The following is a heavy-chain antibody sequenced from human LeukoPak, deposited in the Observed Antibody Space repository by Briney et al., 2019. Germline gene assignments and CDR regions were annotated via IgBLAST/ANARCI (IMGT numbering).Heavy chain of an antibody. D-gene: IGHD4-17*01. CDR1: GFTFSSYW. Sequence: PGGSLRLSCAASGFTFSSYWMHWVRQAPGKGLVWVSRINTDGSSTSYADSVKGRFAISRDNAKNTLYLQMNSLRAEDTAVYYCARTTTYGDYSDYWGQGTLVTVSS. CDR2: INTDGSST. CDR3: ARTTTYGDYSDY. V-gene: IGHV3-74*01. J-gene: IGHJ4*02.